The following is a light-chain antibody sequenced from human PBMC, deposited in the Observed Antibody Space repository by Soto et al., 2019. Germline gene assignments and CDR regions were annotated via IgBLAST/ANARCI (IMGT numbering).Light chain of an antibody. CDR3: SSYAGSNNVV. CDR2: EVN. Sequence: HSALTQPPSASGSPGQSVTISCTGTSSDVGGYNYVSWYQQHPGKAPKLIIYEVNKRPSGVPDRFSGSKSGNTASLTVSGLQADDEADYYCSSYAGSNNVVFGGGTKLTVL. V-gene: IGLV2-8*01. CDR1: SSDVGGYNY. J-gene: IGLJ2*01.